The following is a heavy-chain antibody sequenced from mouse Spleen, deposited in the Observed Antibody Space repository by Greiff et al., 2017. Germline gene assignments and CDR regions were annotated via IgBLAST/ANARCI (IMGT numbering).Heavy chain of an antibody. CDR2: IYPGDGDT. J-gene: IGHJ3*01. CDR3: ARSDYSYYSYEENAAY. Sequence: QVQLQQSGAELVKPGASVKISCKASGYAFSSYWMNWVKQRPGKGLEWIGQIYPGDGDTNYNGKFKGKATLTADKSSSTAYMQLSSLTSEDSAVYFCARSDYSYYSYEENAAYWGQGTLITVSA. CDR1: GYAFSSYW. V-gene: IGHV1-80*01. D-gene: IGHD2-12*01.